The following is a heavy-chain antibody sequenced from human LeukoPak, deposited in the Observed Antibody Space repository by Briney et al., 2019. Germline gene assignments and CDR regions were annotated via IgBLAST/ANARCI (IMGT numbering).Heavy chain of an antibody. CDR2: ISGSGGNT. J-gene: IGHJ6*02. Sequence: GGSLRLSCAASGFTFNSYGLSWVRQAPGKGLKWVSTISGSGGNTYYADPVKGRSTISRDNSKNTLYLQLNSLRAEDSAIYYCAKRLASASYYGMDVWGQGTTFTVSS. CDR3: AKRLASASYYGMDV. V-gene: IGHV3-23*01. CDR1: GFTFNSYG. D-gene: IGHD5-12*01.